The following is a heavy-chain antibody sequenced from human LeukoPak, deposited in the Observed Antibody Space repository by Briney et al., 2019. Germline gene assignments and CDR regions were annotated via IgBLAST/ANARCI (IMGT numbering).Heavy chain of an antibody. CDR3: AAPESSIAVHDAFDI. J-gene: IGHJ3*02. CDR2: IRGSGGST. Sequence: GGSLRLSCAASGFTFSSYAMSWVRQAPGKGLEWVSAIRGSGGSTYYADSVKGRFTISRDNSKNTLYLQMNSLRAEDTAVYYCAAPESSIAVHDAFDIWGQGTMVTVSS. CDR1: GFTFSSYA. V-gene: IGHV3-23*01. D-gene: IGHD6-6*01.